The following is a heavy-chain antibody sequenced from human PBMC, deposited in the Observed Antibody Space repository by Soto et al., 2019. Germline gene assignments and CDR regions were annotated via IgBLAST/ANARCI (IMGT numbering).Heavy chain of an antibody. Sequence: EVQLVESGGGIVQPGGSLRLSCAASGFTFSSYWMHWVRQAPGKGLVWVSRINSDGSSTSYADTVKGRFTISSDNPKHTLYLTMKSQRAEDTAVYYCARARPTSGSGERLRVGELSSYYFDYWGQGTLVTVSS. CDR2: INSDGSST. CDR3: ARARPTSGSGERLRVGELSSYYFDY. V-gene: IGHV3-74*01. D-gene: IGHD3-16*02. CDR1: GFTFSSYW. J-gene: IGHJ4*02.